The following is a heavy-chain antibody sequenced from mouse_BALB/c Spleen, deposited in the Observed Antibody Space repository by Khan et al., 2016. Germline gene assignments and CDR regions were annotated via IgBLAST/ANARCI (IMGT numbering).Heavy chain of an antibody. CDR3: TREGYYPY. Sequence: VQLQQSGAELVKPGASVKLSCTASGFNIKDTYMHGVKQRPEQVQEWSGRIDPADVTTKYDQKFQGTATITADTSSNTAYLQLSSLTSEDAAVYYCTREGYYPYWGQGTTLTVSS. D-gene: IGHD2-3*01. CDR1: GFNIKDTY. V-gene: IGHV14-3*02. J-gene: IGHJ2*01. CDR2: IDPADVTT.